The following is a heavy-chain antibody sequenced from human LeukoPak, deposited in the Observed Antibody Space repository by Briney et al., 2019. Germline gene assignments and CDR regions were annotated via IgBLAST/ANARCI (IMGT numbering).Heavy chain of an antibody. CDR2: INSDGSST. CDR1: GFTFSSYW. V-gene: IGHV3-74*01. Sequence: GGSLRLSCAASGFTFSSYWMHWVRQAPGKGLVWVSRINSDGSSTSYADSVKGRFTISRDNAKNTLYLQMNSLRAEDTAVYYCPRGYDVGSSSWYALSTYYYYYMDVWGKGTTVTVSS. CDR3: PRGYDVGSSSWYALSTYYYYYMDV. J-gene: IGHJ6*03. D-gene: IGHD6-13*01.